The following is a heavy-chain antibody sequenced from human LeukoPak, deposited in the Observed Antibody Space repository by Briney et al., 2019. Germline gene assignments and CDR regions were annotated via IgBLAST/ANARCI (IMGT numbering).Heavy chain of an antibody. Sequence: GESLKISCRGSGYTFTNYCVGCVRQMAGEGLVWLGIIYPGDCDTRYSPSFQGQVTISADKSISTAYLQWSSLKASDTAIYYCARSVQLQWFGDPRRPFYYGMDVWGQGTTVTVSS. CDR1: GYTFTNYC. V-gene: IGHV5-51*01. D-gene: IGHD3-10*01. CDR3: ARSVQLQWFGDPRRPFYYGMDV. CDR2: IYPGDCDT. J-gene: IGHJ6*02.